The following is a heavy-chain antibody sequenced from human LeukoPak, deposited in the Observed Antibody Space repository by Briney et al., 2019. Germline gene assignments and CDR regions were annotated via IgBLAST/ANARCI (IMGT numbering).Heavy chain of an antibody. CDR2: IIPILGIA. CDR1: GGTFSSYT. Sequence: SVKVSCKASGGTFSSYTISWVRQAPGQGLEWMGRIIPILGIANYAQKFQGKVTITADKSTSTAYMELSSLRSEDTAVYYCAREDAYYDILTGYYTLYYFDYWGQGTLVTVSS. J-gene: IGHJ4*02. CDR3: AREDAYYDILTGYYTLYYFDY. D-gene: IGHD3-9*01. V-gene: IGHV1-69*04.